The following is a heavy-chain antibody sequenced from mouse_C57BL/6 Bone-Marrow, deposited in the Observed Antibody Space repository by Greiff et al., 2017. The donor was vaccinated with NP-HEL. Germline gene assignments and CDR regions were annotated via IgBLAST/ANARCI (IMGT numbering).Heavy chain of an antibody. CDR2: INPYNGGT. CDR1: GYTFTDYY. V-gene: IGHV1-19*01. Sequence: VEPGASVKMSCKASGYTFTDYYMNWVKQSHGKSLEWIGVINPYNGGTSYNQKFKGKATLTVDKSSSTAYMELNSLTSEDSAVYYCARTYYGSSYADYWGQGTTLTVSS. D-gene: IGHD1-1*01. CDR3: ARTYYGSSYADY. J-gene: IGHJ2*01.